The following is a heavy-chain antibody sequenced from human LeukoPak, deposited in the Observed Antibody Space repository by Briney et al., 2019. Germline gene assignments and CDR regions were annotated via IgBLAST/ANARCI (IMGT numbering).Heavy chain of an antibody. CDR1: GYTLNDIS. J-gene: IGHJ5*02. CDR3: AAVSGHYTLLDA. CDR2: VDPDDGQR. V-gene: IGHV1-24*01. D-gene: IGHD4-11*01. Sequence: GASVKVSCKISGYTLNDISVHWVRQPPGKGLEWMGGVDPDDGQRVYAQRFQGRVTMTEDKSTNTAYMELSRLRSEDTAVYFCAAVSGHYTLLDAWGQGALVTVST.